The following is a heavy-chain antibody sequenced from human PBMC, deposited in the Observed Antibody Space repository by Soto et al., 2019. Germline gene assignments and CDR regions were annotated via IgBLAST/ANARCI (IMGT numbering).Heavy chain of an antibody. CDR3: ARGGGYCSGGSCYTLSSPFDY. CDR1: GYTFTSYA. Sequence: ASVKVSCKASGYTFTSYAMHWVRQAPGQRLEWMGWINAGNGNTKYSPKFQGRVTITRDTSASTAYMELSSLRSEDTAVYYCARGGGYCSGGSCYTLSSPFDYRGQGTLVTSPQ. D-gene: IGHD2-15*01. J-gene: IGHJ4*02. V-gene: IGHV1-3*01. CDR2: INAGNGNT.